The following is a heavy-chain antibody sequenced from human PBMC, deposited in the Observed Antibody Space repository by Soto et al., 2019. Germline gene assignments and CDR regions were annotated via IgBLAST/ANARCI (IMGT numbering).Heavy chain of an antibody. Sequence: GGSLRLSCAASGFTFSSYAMSWVRQAPGKGLEWVSAISGSGGSTYYADSVKGRFTISRDNSKNTLYLQMNSLRAEDTAVYYCAKLSRDVYCGGDCYLFPNDYWGQGTLVTVSS. CDR2: ISGSGGST. CDR1: GFTFSSYA. J-gene: IGHJ4*02. CDR3: AKLSRDVYCGGDCYLFPNDY. D-gene: IGHD2-21*02. V-gene: IGHV3-23*01.